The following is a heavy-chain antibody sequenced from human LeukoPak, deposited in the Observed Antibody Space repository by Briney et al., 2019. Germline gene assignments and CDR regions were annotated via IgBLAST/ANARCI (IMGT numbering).Heavy chain of an antibody. CDR1: GGSISSSSYY. D-gene: IGHD3-9*01. CDR2: IYYSGST. CDR3: ARDSYDILTGYYSDY. V-gene: IGHV4-39*07. Sequence: SETLSLTCTVSGGSISSSSYYWGWIRQPPGKGLEWIGSIYYSGSTYYNPSLKSRVTISVDTSKNQFSLKLSSVTAADTAVYYCARDSYDILTGYYSDYWGQGTLVTVS. J-gene: IGHJ4*02.